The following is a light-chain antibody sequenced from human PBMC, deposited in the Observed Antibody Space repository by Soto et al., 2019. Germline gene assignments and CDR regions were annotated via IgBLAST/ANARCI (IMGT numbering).Light chain of an antibody. J-gene: IGKJ4*01. CDR1: QGIGVY. V-gene: IGKV1-27*01. Sequence: DIQMTQSPSSLSASFGDRVTITCRASQGIGVYLAWIQQKAGNAPKLLIYAASTLQSGVPSRFSGSGSGTDFTLNITSLQPEDLATYYCQKYNSASHTCGGGIKVEIK. CDR3: QKYNSASHT. CDR2: AAS.